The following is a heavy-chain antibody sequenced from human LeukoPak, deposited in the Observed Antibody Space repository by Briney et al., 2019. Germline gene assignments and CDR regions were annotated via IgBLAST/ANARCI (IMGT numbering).Heavy chain of an antibody. D-gene: IGHD3-16*02. CDR2: IYYSGST. CDR1: GGSISSYY. Sequence: SETLSLTCTVSGGSISSYYWSWIRQPAGKGLEWIGYIYYSGSTYYNPSLKSRVTISVDTSKNQFSLKLSSVTAADTAVYYCARGIYPTSPQGGFGLWGQGTLVTVSS. J-gene: IGHJ5*02. CDR3: ARGIYPTSPQGGFGL. V-gene: IGHV4-59*08.